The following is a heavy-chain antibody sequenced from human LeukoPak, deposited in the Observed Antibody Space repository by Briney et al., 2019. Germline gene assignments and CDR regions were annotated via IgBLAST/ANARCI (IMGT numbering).Heavy chain of an antibody. J-gene: IGHJ4*02. CDR3: ARESLDYGGIYYFDY. Sequence: ASVKVSCKASGYTFTSYGISWVRQAPGQGLEWMGWISAYNGNTNYAQKLQGRVTMTTDTSTSTAYMELRSLRSDDTAVYYCARESLDYGGIYYFDYWGQGTLVTVSS. V-gene: IGHV1-18*01. CDR1: GYTFTSYG. D-gene: IGHD4-23*01. CDR2: ISAYNGNT.